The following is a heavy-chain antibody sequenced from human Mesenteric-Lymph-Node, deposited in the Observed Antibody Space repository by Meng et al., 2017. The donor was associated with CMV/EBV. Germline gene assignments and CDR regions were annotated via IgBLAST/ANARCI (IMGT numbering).Heavy chain of an antibody. CDR1: TYTFTSYN. J-gene: IGHJ4*02. Sequence: ASVKVSCKAPTYTFTSYNIHWVRQAPGHGLEWMGIIYPSGGITQYEQEFQGRVTMTRDTSTSTAYMELSSLRSEDTAVYYCARSSFSYVWGSYRYTLDYWGQGTLVTVSS. CDR3: ARSSFSYVWGSYRYTLDY. D-gene: IGHD3-16*02. V-gene: IGHV1-46*01. CDR2: IYPSGGIT.